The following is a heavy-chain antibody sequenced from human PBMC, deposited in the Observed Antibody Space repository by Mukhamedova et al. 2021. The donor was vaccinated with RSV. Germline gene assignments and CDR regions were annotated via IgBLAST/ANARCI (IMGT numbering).Heavy chain of an antibody. CDR2: IYYSGST. V-gene: IGHV4-39*01. CDR3: AVEGCGGDCYSWRYYYYYGMDV. D-gene: IGHD2-21*02. Sequence: GSIYYSGSTYYNSSLKSRVTISVDTSKNQFSLKLSSVTAADTAVYDCAVEGCGGDCYSWRYYYYYGMDVWGQGTTATVSS. J-gene: IGHJ6*02.